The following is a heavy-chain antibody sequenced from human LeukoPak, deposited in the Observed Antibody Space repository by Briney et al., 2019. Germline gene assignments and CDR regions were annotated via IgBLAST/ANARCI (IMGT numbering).Heavy chain of an antibody. CDR1: GFTFSSSS. CDR3: ARGYCSSTSCYPFDY. Sequence: GGSLRLSCAASGFTFSSSSMKWVRQAPGKGLEWVAVISYDGSNKYYADSVKGRFTISRDNSKNTLYLQMNSLRAEDTAVYYCARGYCSSTSCYPFDYWGQGTLVTVSS. J-gene: IGHJ4*02. D-gene: IGHD2-2*01. V-gene: IGHV3-30*03. CDR2: ISYDGSNK.